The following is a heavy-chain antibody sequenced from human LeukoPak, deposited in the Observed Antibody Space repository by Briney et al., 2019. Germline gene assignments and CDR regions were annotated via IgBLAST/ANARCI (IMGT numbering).Heavy chain of an antibody. J-gene: IGHJ6*03. Sequence: SETLSLTCTVSGGSISSYYWSWIRQPPGKGLEWIGYIYYSGSTNYNPSLKSRVTISVDTSKNQFSLKLSSVTAADTAVYYCARMKPLDLGSSGWYGYYYYMDVWGKGTTVTISS. CDR2: IYYSGST. CDR1: GGSISSYY. V-gene: IGHV4-59*01. D-gene: IGHD6-19*01. CDR3: ARMKPLDLGSSGWYGYYYYMDV.